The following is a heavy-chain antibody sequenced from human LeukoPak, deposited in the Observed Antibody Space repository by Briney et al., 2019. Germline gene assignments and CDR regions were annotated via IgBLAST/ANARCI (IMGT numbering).Heavy chain of an antibody. J-gene: IGHJ4*02. D-gene: IGHD3-22*01. CDR2: INHSGST. CDR3: ARREYYYDSSGYYQKIHFDY. V-gene: IGHV4-34*01. Sequence: PSETLSLTCAVYGGSFSGYYWSWIRQPPGKGLEWIGEINHSGSTNYNPSLKSRVTISVDTSKNQFSLKLSSVTAADTAVYYCARREYYYDSSGYYQKIHFDYWGQGTLVTVSS. CDR1: GGSFSGYY.